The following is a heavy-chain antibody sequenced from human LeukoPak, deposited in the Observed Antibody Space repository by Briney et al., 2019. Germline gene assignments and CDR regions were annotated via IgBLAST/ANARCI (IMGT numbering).Heavy chain of an antibody. J-gene: IGHJ1*01. CDR1: GFTFSSYA. CDR2: TSYDGSNK. D-gene: IGHD6-25*01. V-gene: IGHV3-30-3*01. CDR3: ARPDGSGEYFQH. Sequence: GGSLRLSCAGSGFTFSSYAMHWVRQAPGKGLEWVAVTSYDGSNKYYADSVKGRFTISRDNSKNTLYLQMNSLRAEDTAVYYCARPDGSGEYFQHWGQGTLVTVSS.